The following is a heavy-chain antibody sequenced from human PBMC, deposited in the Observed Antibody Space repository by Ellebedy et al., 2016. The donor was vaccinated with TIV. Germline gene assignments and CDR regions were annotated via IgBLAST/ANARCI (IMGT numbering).Heavy chain of an antibody. CDR2: IYPGDSET. CDR1: GYRFTDWW. J-gene: IGHJ5*02. V-gene: IGHV5-51*01. Sequence: GESLKISCQGSGYRFTDWWIGWVRQIPGKGLELMGIIYPGDSETKYSPSFQGQVTISADTSINTASLQWSSLKVSDTAMYYCARVSPMIRGVVIGCFDPWGQGTQVTVTP. CDR3: ARVSPMIRGVVIGCFDP. D-gene: IGHD3-10*01.